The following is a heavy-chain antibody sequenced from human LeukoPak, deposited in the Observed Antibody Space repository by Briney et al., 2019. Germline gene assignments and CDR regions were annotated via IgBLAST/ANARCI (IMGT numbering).Heavy chain of an antibody. Sequence: PGGSLRLSCAASGFTFSSYWMSWVRQAPGKGLEWVANIKQDGSEKYHVDSVKGRFTISRGNAKNSLYLQMNSLRAEDTAVYYCARVPYSSGWYHYYYYGMDVWGQGTTVTVSS. CDR3: ARVPYSSGWYHYYYYGMDV. J-gene: IGHJ6*02. D-gene: IGHD6-19*01. CDR2: IKQDGSEK. CDR1: GFTFSSYW. V-gene: IGHV3-7*03.